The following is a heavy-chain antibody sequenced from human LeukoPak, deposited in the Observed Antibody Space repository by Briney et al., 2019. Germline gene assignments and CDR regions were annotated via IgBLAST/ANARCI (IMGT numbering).Heavy chain of an antibody. CDR1: GGSTSRYY. CDR2: IYTSGST. J-gene: IGHJ4*02. V-gene: IGHV4-4*07. Sequence: SETLSLTCTVSGGSTSRYYWSWIRQPAGKGLEWIGRIYTSGSTTYNPSLKIRVTMSVDTSKNQFSLKLSSVTAADTAVYYCASSYGDSYFDYWGQGTLVTVSS. CDR3: ASSYGDSYFDY. D-gene: IGHD4-17*01.